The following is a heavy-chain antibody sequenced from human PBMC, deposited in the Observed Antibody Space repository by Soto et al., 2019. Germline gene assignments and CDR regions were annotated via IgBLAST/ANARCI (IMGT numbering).Heavy chain of an antibody. CDR2: IDYSGRT. D-gene: IGHD1-26*01. J-gene: IGHJ5*02. V-gene: IGHV4-59*01. CDR1: GGSINSYY. Sequence: QVQLQESGPGLVKVSETLSLTCTVSGGSINSYYWSWIRQPPGKGLEWVADIDYSGRTNYNPSLKSRLSIAVDTSKNQLSLKVTSVTAAYTAVYYCAREIRLVGVTGWFDPWGQGTLVTVSS. CDR3: AREIRLVGVTGWFDP.